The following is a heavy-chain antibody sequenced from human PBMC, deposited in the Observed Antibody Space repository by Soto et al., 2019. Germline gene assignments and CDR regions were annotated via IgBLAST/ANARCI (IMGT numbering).Heavy chain of an antibody. CDR1: GFTFSSYW. CDR2: INSDGSST. D-gene: IGHD2-2*01. J-gene: IGHJ4*02. CDR3: ARLSRFCSISRCYPHHPVSDF. V-gene: IGHV3-74*01. Sequence: GGSLRLSCAASGFTFSSYWMHWVRQAPGKGLEWVSRINSDGSSTSYADSVKGRFTISRDNAKNTLYLQMNCLRAESTAVYYCARLSRFCSISRCYPHHPVSDFWRQATLVTFSS.